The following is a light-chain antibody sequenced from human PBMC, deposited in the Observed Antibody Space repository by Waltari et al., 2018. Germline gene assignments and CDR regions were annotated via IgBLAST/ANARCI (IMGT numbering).Light chain of an antibody. J-gene: IGLJ2*01. Sequence: YELTQPPSVSVSPGQTARITCSGDALPQPYAYLYQQKPGQAPVLVIYKDSERPSGIPERFSGSSSGTTVTLTISGVQAEDEADYYCQSADSSGTYVVFGGGTKLTVL. CDR3: QSADSSGTYVV. V-gene: IGLV3-25*03. CDR2: KDS. CDR1: ALPQPY.